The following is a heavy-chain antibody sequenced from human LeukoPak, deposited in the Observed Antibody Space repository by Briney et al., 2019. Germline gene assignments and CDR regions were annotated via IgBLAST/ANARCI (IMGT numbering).Heavy chain of an antibody. J-gene: IGHJ4*02. CDR1: GFTLSSYW. D-gene: IGHD2-15*01. CDR3: ARSAAGFDY. V-gene: IGHV3-74*01. CDR2: INSDGSSP. Sequence: GGSLRLSCAASGFTLSSYWMHWVRQAPGKGLVWVSRINSDGSSPTYADSVKGRFTISRDNAKNTLYLQMNSLRAEDTAVYYCARSAAGFDYWGQGTLVTVSS.